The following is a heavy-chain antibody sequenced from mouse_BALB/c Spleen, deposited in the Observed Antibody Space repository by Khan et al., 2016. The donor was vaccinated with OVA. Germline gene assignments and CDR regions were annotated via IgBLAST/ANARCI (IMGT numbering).Heavy chain of an antibody. D-gene: IGHD2-4*01. CDR2: ISYSGST. Sequence: EVQLQESGPSLVKPSQTLSLTCSVTGDSITSGYWNWIRKFPGNKLEYMGYISYSGSTYYYPSLKSRISITRATSTNQYYLQLNSVTTEDTATYYGERYDYDCDGAFAYWGQGTLVTVSA. V-gene: IGHV3-8*02. CDR1: GDSITSGY. J-gene: IGHJ3*01. CDR3: ERYDYDCDGAFAY.